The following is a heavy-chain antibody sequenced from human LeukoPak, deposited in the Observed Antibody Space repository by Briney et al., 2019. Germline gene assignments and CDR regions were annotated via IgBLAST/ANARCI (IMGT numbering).Heavy chain of an antibody. CDR2: IYTSGST. V-gene: IGHV4-61*09. Sequence: PSQTLSLTCTVSGGSISSGSYYWSWIRQPAGKGLEWIGHIYTSGSTKYNPSLKSRVTISADTSKNQFSLKLSSVTAADTAVYYCARDFVIAATTEYFQYWDQGTLVTVSS. J-gene: IGHJ1*01. CDR3: ARDFVIAATTEYFQY. CDR1: GGSISSGSYY. D-gene: IGHD6-13*01.